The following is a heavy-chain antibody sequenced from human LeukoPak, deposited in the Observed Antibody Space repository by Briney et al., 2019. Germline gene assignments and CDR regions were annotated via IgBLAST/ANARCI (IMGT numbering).Heavy chain of an antibody. CDR2: ISSSSSYI. Sequence: GGSLRLSCAASGFTFSSYSMNWVRQAPGKGLEWVSSISSSSSYIYYADSVKGRFTISRDNAKNSLYLQMKSLKAEDTAMYYRARVGVDKFRAFDHWGQGTLATVSS. CDR1: GFTFSSYS. V-gene: IGHV3-21*04. CDR3: ARVGVDKFRAFDH. J-gene: IGHJ4*02. D-gene: IGHD3-3*01.